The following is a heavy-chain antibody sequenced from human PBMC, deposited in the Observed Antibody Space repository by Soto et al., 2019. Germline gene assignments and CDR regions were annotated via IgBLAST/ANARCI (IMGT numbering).Heavy chain of an antibody. Sequence: GGSLRLSCAASGFTFSRYSMNWVRQAPGKGLEWLSYIDASSKTIYYAASVKGRFIISRDNAKNSLYLQMNSLKDDDTAVYYWAGGGVDTMFGDSWGQGTLVTVSS. V-gene: IGHV3-48*02. CDR3: AGGGVDTMFGDS. CDR2: IDASSKTI. J-gene: IGHJ4*02. D-gene: IGHD3-10*02. CDR1: GFTFSRYS.